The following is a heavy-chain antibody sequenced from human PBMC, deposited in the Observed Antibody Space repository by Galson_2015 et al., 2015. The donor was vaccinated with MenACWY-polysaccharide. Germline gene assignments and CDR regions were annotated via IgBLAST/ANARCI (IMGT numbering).Heavy chain of an antibody. Sequence: LSLTCTVSGGSMSSYYWTWIRQSPGKGLEWIGWIHYNGDTKYSPSLNSRVTISGDTSRNQFSLRLFSVTTADTAVYYCARIGGMNKGNYYNFGWFDSWGQGTLVTVSS. V-gene: IGHV4-59*01. J-gene: IGHJ5*01. CDR3: ARIGGMNKGNYYNFGWFDS. CDR2: IHYNGDT. D-gene: IGHD3-22*01. CDR1: GGSMSSYY.